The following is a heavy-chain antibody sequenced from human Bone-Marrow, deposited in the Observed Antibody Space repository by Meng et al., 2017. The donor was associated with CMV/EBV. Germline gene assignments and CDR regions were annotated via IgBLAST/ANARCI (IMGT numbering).Heavy chain of an antibody. V-gene: IGHV2-5*01. CDR1: GFSLSTSGVG. Sequence: SGPTLVKPTETLTLTCTFSGFSLSTSGVGVGWIRQPPGKALEWLALIYWNDDKRYSPSLKSRLTITKDTSKNQVVLTMTNMDPVDTATYYCALAVSLEWLLTFDYWGQGTLVTVYS. CDR3: ALAVSLEWLLTFDY. J-gene: IGHJ4*02. D-gene: IGHD3-3*01. CDR2: IYWNDDK.